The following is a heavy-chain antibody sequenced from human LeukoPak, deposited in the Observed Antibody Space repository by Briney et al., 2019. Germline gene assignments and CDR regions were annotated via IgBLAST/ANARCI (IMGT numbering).Heavy chain of an antibody. D-gene: IGHD6-13*01. CDR3: ARFFFWAAADSYDY. CDR1: GYTFTSYG. CDR2: ISAYNGNT. V-gene: IGHV1-18*01. Sequence: GSSVKVSCKASGYTFTSYGISWVRQAPGQGLEWMGWISAYNGNTNYAQKLQGRVTMTTDTSTSTAYMELRSLRSDDTAVYYCARFFFWAAADSYDYWGQGTLVTVSS. J-gene: IGHJ4*02.